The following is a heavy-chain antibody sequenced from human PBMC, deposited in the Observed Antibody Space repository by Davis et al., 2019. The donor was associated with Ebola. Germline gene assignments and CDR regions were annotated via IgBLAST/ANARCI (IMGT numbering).Heavy chain of an antibody. V-gene: IGHV4-34*01. J-gene: IGHJ6*02. CDR1: GGSFSGYY. CDR2: INHSGST. CDR3: ARGPFNYYYYYGMDV. Sequence: MPSETLSLTCAVSGGSFSGYYWSWIRQPPGKGLEWIGEINHSGSTNYNPSLKSRVTISVDTSKNQFSLKLSSVTAADTAVYYCARGPFNYYYYYGMDVWGQGTTVTVSS.